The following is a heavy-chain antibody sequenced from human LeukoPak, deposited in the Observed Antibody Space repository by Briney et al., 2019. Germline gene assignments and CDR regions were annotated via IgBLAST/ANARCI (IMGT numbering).Heavy chain of an antibody. CDR1: GGSISSYY. CDR3: ASSGGISSGHPIYNWFDP. Sequence: PSETLSLTCTVSGGSISSYYWSWLRQPPGKGLEWIGYIYYSGSTNYNPSLKSRVTISVDTSKNQFSLKLSSVTAADTAVYYCASSGGISSGHPIYNWFDPWGQGTLVTVSS. D-gene: IGHD6-19*01. CDR2: IYYSGST. V-gene: IGHV4-59*12. J-gene: IGHJ5*02.